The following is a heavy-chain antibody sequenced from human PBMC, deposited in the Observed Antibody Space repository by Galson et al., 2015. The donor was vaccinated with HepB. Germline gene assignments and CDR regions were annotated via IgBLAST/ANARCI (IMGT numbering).Heavy chain of an antibody. Sequence: SLRLSCAASGFTFSSYGMHWVRQAPGKGLEWVAVISYDGSNKYYADSVKGRFTISRDNSKNTLYLQMNSLRAEDTAVYYCAKIRIAARPYYYYYYGMDVWGQGTTVTVSS. CDR1: GFTFSSYG. J-gene: IGHJ6*02. V-gene: IGHV3-30*18. CDR2: ISYDGSNK. CDR3: AKIRIAARPYYYYYYGMDV. D-gene: IGHD6-6*01.